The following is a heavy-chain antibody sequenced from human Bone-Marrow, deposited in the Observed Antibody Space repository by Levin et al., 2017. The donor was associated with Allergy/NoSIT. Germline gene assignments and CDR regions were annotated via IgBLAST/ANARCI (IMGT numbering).Heavy chain of an antibody. CDR2: IYSVGST. J-gene: IGHJ4*02. CDR1: GFTVSSNY. Sequence: SCAASGFTVSSNYMSWVRQAPGKGLEWVSLIYSVGSTYYADSVKGRFTISRDNSKNTLYLQMNSLRAEDTAVYYCAREGPHYFDYWGQGTLVTVSS. CDR3: AREGPHYFDY. V-gene: IGHV3-66*01.